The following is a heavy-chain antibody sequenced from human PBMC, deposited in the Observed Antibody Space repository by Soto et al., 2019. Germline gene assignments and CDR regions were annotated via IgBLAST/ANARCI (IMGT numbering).Heavy chain of an antibody. J-gene: IGHJ4*02. CDR3: ARDFSAPWPAAIFGY. Sequence: EVQLVESGRGLVKPGGSLRLSCAASGFTFSSYSMNWVRQAPGKGLEWVSSISSSSSYIYYADSVKGRFTISRDNAKNSLYLQMNSLRAEDTAVYYCARDFSAPWPAAIFGYWGQGTLVTVSA. D-gene: IGHD2-2*02. CDR1: GFTFSSYS. V-gene: IGHV3-21*01. CDR2: ISSSSSYI.